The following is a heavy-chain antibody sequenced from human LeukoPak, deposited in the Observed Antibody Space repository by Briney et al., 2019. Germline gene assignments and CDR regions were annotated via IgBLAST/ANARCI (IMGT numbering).Heavy chain of an antibody. CDR3: ARGQTTFLD. Sequence: GGSLRLSCAASGFTFGSYWMSWVRQAPGKGLEWVAHIKQDESEKRYVDSVKGRFTISRDNAKNSLYLQMNSLRAEDTAVYYCARGQTTFLDWGQGTLVTVSS. CDR2: IKQDESEK. D-gene: IGHD2/OR15-2a*01. V-gene: IGHV3-7*01. CDR1: GFTFGSYW. J-gene: IGHJ4*02.